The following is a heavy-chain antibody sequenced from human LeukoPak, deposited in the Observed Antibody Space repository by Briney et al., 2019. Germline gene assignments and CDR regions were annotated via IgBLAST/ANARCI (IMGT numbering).Heavy chain of an antibody. CDR2: INSDGSST. CDR1: GFTFSSYW. J-gene: IGHJ4*02. D-gene: IGHD3-22*01. Sequence: PGGSLRLSCAASGFTFSSYWMHWVRQAPGKGLVWVSRINSDGSSTSYADSVKGRFTISRDNAKNTLYLQMNSLRAEDTAVYYCARDRFPYVSSGYKRRAGFDYWGQGTLVTVSS. V-gene: IGHV3-74*01. CDR3: ARDRFPYVSSGYKRRAGFDY.